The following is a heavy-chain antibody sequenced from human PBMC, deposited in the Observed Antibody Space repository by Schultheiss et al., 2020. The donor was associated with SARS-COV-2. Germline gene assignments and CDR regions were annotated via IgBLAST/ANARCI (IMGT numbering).Heavy chain of an antibody. D-gene: IGHD2-21*01. Sequence: SLKISCAASGFTFDDYAMHWVRQAPGKGLEWVSGISWNSGSIGYADSVKGRFTVSRDNAKNSLYLQMNSLRAEDTAVYYCARVSSAVVSYFDYWGQGTLVTVSS. V-gene: IGHV3-9*01. CDR3: ARVSSAVVSYFDY. CDR2: ISWNSGSI. J-gene: IGHJ4*02. CDR1: GFTFDDYA.